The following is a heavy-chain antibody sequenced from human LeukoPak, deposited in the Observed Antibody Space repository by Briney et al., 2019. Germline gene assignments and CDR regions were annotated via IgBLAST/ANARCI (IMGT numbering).Heavy chain of an antibody. Sequence: NPSETLSLTCSVSGGSITYYYWSWIRQSPGKGLEWIGFIYNTGRTNYNPSLQSRVTMSIDTSKNQFSLKLSSVTAADTAVYYCARQGELAIDYWGQGTLVTVSS. D-gene: IGHD1-26*01. CDR1: GGSITYYY. V-gene: IGHV4-59*08. CDR2: IYNTGRT. J-gene: IGHJ4*02. CDR3: ARQGELAIDY.